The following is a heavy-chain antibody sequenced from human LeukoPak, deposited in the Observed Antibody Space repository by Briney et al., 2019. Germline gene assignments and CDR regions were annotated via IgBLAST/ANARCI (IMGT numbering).Heavy chain of an antibody. V-gene: IGHV1-2*04. Sequence: ASVKVSCKASGYTFTSYGISWVRQAPGQGLEWMGWINPNSGGTNYAQKFQGWVTMTRDTSISTAYMELSRLRSDDTAVYYCARDQGGSYSANWFDPWGQGTLVTVSS. CDR2: INPNSGGT. CDR1: GYTFTSYG. J-gene: IGHJ5*02. D-gene: IGHD1-26*01. CDR3: ARDQGGSYSANWFDP.